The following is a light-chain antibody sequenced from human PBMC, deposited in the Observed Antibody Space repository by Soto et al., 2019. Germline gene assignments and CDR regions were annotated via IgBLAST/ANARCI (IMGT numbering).Light chain of an antibody. Sequence: EIVFTQSPSTLSFSPVERATLSCRASQSVSSNLAWYQQKPGQAPRLLIYGASTRATGIPARFSGSGSGTEFTLTISSLEPEDFAVYYCQQSSNWLTFGGGTKVDIK. CDR3: QQSSNWLT. J-gene: IGKJ4*01. CDR2: GAS. CDR1: QSVSSN. V-gene: IGKV3-11*01.